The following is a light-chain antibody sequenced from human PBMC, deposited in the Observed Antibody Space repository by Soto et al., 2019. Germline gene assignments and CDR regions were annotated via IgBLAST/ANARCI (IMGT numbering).Light chain of an antibody. J-gene: IGLJ2*01. CDR3: ETWDINTQV. CDR1: SGHSSYI. V-gene: IGLV4-60*02. Sequence: QSVLTQSSSASASLGSSVKLTCTLRSGHSSYIVAWHQQQPGKAPRYLMKLEGSGSYNKGSGVPDRFSGSSSGADRYLTISNLQFEDEADYYCETWDINTQVFAGGTKLTVL. CDR2: LEGSGSY.